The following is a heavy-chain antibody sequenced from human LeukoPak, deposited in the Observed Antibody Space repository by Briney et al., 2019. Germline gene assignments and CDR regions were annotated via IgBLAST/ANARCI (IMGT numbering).Heavy chain of an antibody. CDR3: ATYTHWVAGDV. V-gene: IGHV3-7*01. CDR1: GFTFSDSW. J-gene: IGHJ6*02. CDR2: MNQDGSAK. D-gene: IGHD3-16*01. Sequence: GGSPRLSCAASGFTFSDSWMSWVRQAPGKGLEWVANMNQDGSAKGCVDSVKGRFTISRDNARNSLYLQMSSLRPEDTAVYYCATYTHWVAGDVWGQGTTVTVSS.